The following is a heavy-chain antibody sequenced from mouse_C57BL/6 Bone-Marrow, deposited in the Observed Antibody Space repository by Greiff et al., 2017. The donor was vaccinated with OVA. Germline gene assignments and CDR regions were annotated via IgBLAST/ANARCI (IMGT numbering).Heavy chain of an antibody. V-gene: IGHV1-9*01. CDR1: GYTFTGYW. D-gene: IGHD1-1*01. J-gene: IGHJ3*01. CDR2: IFPGSGST. CDR3: GGRGDYDGSSCAY. Sequence: VQLQQSGAELMKPGASVKLSCTATGYTFTGYWIEWVKQRPGHGLEWIGEIFPGSGSTNYNEKFKGQATFTAATSSNTAYMQLSSLTTEDAAICDCGGRGDYDGSSCAYWGQGTLVTVSA.